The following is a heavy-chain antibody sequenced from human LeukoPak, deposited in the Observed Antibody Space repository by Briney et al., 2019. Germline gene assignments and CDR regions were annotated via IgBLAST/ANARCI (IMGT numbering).Heavy chain of an antibody. CDR2: IYSGGSR. CDR1: GFTVSRSY. Sequence: GGSLRLSCAASGFTVSRSYMSWVRRAPGKGLEWVSVIYSGGSRYYADSVQGRFTISRDNSKNTVFLQMNSLRAEDTAMHYCARDFGYYGSGTSDIWGQGTMVTVSS. V-gene: IGHV3-53*01. D-gene: IGHD3-10*01. J-gene: IGHJ3*02. CDR3: ARDFGYYGSGTSDI.